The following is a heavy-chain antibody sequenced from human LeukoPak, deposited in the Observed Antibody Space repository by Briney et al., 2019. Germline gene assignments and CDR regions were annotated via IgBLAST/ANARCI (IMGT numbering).Heavy chain of an antibody. D-gene: IGHD5-18*01. Sequence: PGGSLRLSCAASGFTFSSYAMHWVRQAPGKGLEWVAVISYDGSNKYYADSVKGRFTISRDNSKNTLYLQMNSLRAEDTAVYYCARAFDDTAMALYYFDYWGQGTLVTVSS. CDR3: ARAFDDTAMALYYFDY. J-gene: IGHJ4*02. V-gene: IGHV3-30-3*01. CDR2: ISYDGSNK. CDR1: GFTFSSYA.